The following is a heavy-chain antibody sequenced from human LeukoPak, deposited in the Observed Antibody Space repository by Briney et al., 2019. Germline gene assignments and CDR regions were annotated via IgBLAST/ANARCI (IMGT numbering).Heavy chain of an antibody. CDR3: AKDSMVRGGFDY. CDR2: INHSGST. V-gene: IGHV4-34*01. Sequence: SETLSLTCAVYGGSFSGYYWSWLRQPPGKGLEWIGEINHSGSTNYNPSLKSRVTISVDTSKNQFSLKLSSVTAADTAVYYCAKDSMVRGGFDYWGQGTLVTVSS. J-gene: IGHJ4*02. CDR1: GGSFSGYY. D-gene: IGHD3-10*01.